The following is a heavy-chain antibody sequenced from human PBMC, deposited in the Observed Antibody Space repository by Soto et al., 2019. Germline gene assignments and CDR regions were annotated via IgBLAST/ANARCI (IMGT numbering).Heavy chain of an antibody. J-gene: IGHJ5*02. CDR3: VRDRALQSSGHWSDT. V-gene: IGHV4-31*03. CDR1: GRPVSSGGYY. D-gene: IGHD3-22*01. CDR2: IYHIGSP. Sequence: SETLSLTCTVSGRPVSSGGYYWTWIRQHPGRGLEWIGYIYHIGSPYYNPSLENRVTISLDTSKNQFSLNLTSVTAADTAIYYCVRDRALQSSGHWSDTWGPAPLLT.